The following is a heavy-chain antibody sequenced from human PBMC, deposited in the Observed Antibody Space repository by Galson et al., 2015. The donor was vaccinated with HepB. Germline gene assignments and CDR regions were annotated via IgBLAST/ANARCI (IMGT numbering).Heavy chain of an antibody. D-gene: IGHD1-1*01. J-gene: IGHJ4*02. CDR2: IGVNAGST. V-gene: IGHV3-23*01. CDR3: AKGTTNIDY. Sequence: SLRLSCAASGFTFSSLGMTWVRQAPGKGLECVSAIGVNAGSTDYADSVKGRFTISRDNSKNMLYLLMNNLRAEDTAVYYCAKGTTNIDYWGQGTLVTVSS. CDR1: GFTFSSLG.